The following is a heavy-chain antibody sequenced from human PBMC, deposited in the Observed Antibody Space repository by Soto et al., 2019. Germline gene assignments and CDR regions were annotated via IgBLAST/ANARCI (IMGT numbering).Heavy chain of an antibody. Sequence: SVKVSCKASGGTFSSYAISWVRQAPGQGLEWMGGIIPIFGTANYAQKFQGRVTITADESTSTAYMELSSLRSEDTAVYYCARVYYYDSSGYSPTSVWGQGILVTVSS. J-gene: IGHJ4*02. CDR1: GGTFSSYA. V-gene: IGHV1-69*13. CDR3: ARVYYYDSSGYSPTSV. CDR2: IIPIFGTA. D-gene: IGHD3-22*01.